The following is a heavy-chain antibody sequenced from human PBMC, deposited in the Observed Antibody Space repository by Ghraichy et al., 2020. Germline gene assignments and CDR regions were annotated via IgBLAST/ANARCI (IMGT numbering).Heavy chain of an antibody. V-gene: IGHV1-24*01. Sequence: ASVKVSCKVSGNTLTNVFIHWVRQTPGKGLEWMGGYDPEDGEVIFAQKFEGRVTMTEVSSTDTAYMEMRSLRSDDTAVYFCVRGGVALPGRPVGWWYFDLWGRGTLVTVSS. D-gene: IGHD6-19*01. CDR2: YDPEDGEV. CDR1: GNTLTNVF. J-gene: IGHJ2*01. CDR3: VRGGVALPGRPVGWWYFDL.